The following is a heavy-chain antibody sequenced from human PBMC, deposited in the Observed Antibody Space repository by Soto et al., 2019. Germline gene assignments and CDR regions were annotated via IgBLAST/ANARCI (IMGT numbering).Heavy chain of an antibody. D-gene: IGHD2-15*01. V-gene: IGHV3-21*01. CDR3: ARDLMVVAATIGTDDAFDI. J-gene: IGHJ3*02. CDR1: GFTFSSYS. CDR2: ISSSSSYI. Sequence: GGSLRLSCAASGFTFSSYSMNWVPQAPGKGLDWVSSISSSSSYIYYADSVKGRFTISRDNAKNSLYLQMNSLRAEDTAVYYCARDLMVVAATIGTDDAFDIWGQGTMVTVSS.